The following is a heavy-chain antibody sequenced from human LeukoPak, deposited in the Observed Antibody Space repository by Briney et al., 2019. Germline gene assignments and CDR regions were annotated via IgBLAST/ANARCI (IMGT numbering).Heavy chain of an antibody. CDR1: GGSFSGYY. Sequence: SETLSLTCAVYGGSFSGYYWSWIRQPPGKGLEWIGEINHSRSTNYNPSLKSRVTISVDTSKNQFSLKLSSVTAADTAVYYCAREYDYAFDYWGQGTLVTVSS. D-gene: IGHD4-17*01. CDR2: INHSRST. CDR3: AREYDYAFDY. J-gene: IGHJ4*02. V-gene: IGHV4-34*01.